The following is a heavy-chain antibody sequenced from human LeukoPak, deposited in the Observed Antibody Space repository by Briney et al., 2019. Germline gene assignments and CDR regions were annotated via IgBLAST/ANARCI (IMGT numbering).Heavy chain of an antibody. CDR1: GGTFSSYA. CDR2: IIPILGIA. J-gene: IGHJ4*02. V-gene: IGHV1-69*04. D-gene: IGHD3-22*01. Sequence: GASVKVSCKASGGTFSSYAISWVRQAPGQGLEWMGRIIPILGIANYAQKFQGRVTITADKSTSTAYMELSSLRSEDTAVYYCARSRNVEYYYDSSGYYADLDYWGQGTLVTVSS. CDR3: ARSRNVEYYYDSSGYYADLDY.